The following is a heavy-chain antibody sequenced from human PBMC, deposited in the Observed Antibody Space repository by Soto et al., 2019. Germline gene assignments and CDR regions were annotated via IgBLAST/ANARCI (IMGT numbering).Heavy chain of an antibody. CDR1: GLNFDDFA. V-gene: IGHV3-9*01. CDR2: ITWNSRVL. J-gene: IGHJ4*02. Sequence: GGSLRLSCVGTGLNFDDFAMHWVRQAPGKGLEWVSGITWNSRVLAYADSVKGRFTISRDNARNSLYLQMDSLRDEDTALYYCAKGRYDFLSPYYFDSWGQGTLVTVSS. D-gene: IGHD3-3*01. CDR3: AKGRYDFLSPYYFDS.